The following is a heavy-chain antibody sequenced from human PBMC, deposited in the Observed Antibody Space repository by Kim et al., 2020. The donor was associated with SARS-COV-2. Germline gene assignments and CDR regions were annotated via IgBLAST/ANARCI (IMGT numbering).Heavy chain of an antibody. D-gene: IGHD3-16*01. Sequence: GGSLRLSCAASGFTFSSYAMHWVRQAPGKGLEYVSAISSNGGSTYYANSVKGRFTISRDNSKNTLYLQMGSLRAEDMAVYYCARSSEGGGGFFGGGYYYYYGMDVWGQGTTVTVSS. V-gene: IGHV3-64*01. CDR3: ARSSEGGGGFFGGGYYYYYGMDV. CDR2: ISSNGGST. J-gene: IGHJ6*02. CDR1: GFTFSSYA.